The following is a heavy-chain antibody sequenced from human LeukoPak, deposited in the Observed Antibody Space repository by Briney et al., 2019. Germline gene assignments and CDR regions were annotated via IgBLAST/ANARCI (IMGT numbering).Heavy chain of an antibody. J-gene: IGHJ5*02. CDR1: GGTFSSYA. CDR3: ARHSSIAAKYNWFDP. D-gene: IGHD6-6*01. Sequence: GASVKVSCKASGGTFSSYAISWVRQAPGQGLEWMGGIIPIFGTANYAQKFQGRVTITADESTSTAYMELSSLRSEDTAVYYCARHSSIAAKYNWFDPWGQGTLVTVSS. V-gene: IGHV1-69*13. CDR2: IIPIFGTA.